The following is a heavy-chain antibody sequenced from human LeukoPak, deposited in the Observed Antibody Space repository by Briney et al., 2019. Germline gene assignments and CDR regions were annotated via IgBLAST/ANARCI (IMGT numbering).Heavy chain of an antibody. V-gene: IGHV4-39*07. CDR3: APHGWQRFWFDP. CDR2: IYHTGYT. Sequence: NASETLSLTCTVSGDSISNSDYYWGWIRQSPGKGLEWIGTIYHTGYTPYIPSLKIRITISVDTSKNEFSLRLNSVTAADTAVYYCAPHGWQRFWFDPWGPGTPVTVSS. D-gene: IGHD5-12*01. J-gene: IGHJ5*02. CDR1: GDSISNSDYY.